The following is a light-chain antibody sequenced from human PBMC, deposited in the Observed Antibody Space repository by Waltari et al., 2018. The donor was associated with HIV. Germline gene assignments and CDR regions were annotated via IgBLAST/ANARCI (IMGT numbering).Light chain of an antibody. Sequence: ISCSGTTSDVGSYNFVSWYQKHPGKAPKLMIHEVTNRASGASTRFSGSKSGKTAYLTISGLQTEDEADYYCSSYANTNSVIFGGGTKLTVL. CDR2: EVT. CDR3: SSYANTNSVI. CDR1: TSDVGSYNF. J-gene: IGLJ2*01. V-gene: IGLV2-14*03.